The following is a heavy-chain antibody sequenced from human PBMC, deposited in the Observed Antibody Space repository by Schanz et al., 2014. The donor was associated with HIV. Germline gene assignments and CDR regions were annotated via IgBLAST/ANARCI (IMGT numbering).Heavy chain of an antibody. Sequence: EVQLVESGGGLVKPGGSLRLSCAASRFTFSVYAMNWVRQAPGKGLEWVSSIDSSSSYKYYADSVKGRFTISRDNAKNSLYLQMNTLRAEDTAVYYCAREDGWFGDIYYFGLDVWGRGTTVTVS. V-gene: IGHV3-21*01. D-gene: IGHD3-10*01. CDR2: IDSSSSYK. CDR1: RFTFSVYA. CDR3: AREDGWFGDIYYFGLDV. J-gene: IGHJ6*02.